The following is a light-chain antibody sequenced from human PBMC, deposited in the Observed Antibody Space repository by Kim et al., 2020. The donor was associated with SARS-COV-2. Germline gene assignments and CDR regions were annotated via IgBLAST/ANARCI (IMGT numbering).Light chain of an antibody. CDR3: SSYTSGSTNYV. V-gene: IGLV2-14*03. Sequence: QSITISCTGTSSDVGGYKYVSWHQQHPGKAPQVIIYDVSNRPSGVSNRFSGSKSGNTASLTISGLQAEDEADFYCSSYTSGSTNYVFGTGTKVTVL. J-gene: IGLJ1*01. CDR2: DVS. CDR1: SSDVGGYKY.